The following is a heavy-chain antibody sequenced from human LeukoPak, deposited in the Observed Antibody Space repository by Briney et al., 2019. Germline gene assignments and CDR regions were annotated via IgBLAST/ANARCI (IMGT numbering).Heavy chain of an antibody. CDR3: ARVGPYDYVWGSVSPHYFDY. CDR2: IYYSGST. CDR1: GGSISSYY. D-gene: IGHD3-16*01. Sequence: KPSETLSLTCTVSGGSISSYYWSWIRQPPGKGLEWIGYIYYSGSTNYNPSLKSRVTISVDTSKNQFSLKLSSVTAADTAVYYCARVGPYDYVWGSVSPHYFDYWGQGTLVTVSS. V-gene: IGHV4-59*01. J-gene: IGHJ4*02.